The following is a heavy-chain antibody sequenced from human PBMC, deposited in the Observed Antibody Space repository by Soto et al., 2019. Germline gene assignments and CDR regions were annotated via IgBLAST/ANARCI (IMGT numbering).Heavy chain of an antibody. CDR3: ARDDYGDNRFDY. CDR1: GFTFSSYG. V-gene: IGHV3-33*01. D-gene: IGHD4-17*01. J-gene: IGHJ4*02. CDR2: IWYDGSNK. Sequence: QVQLVESGGGVVQPGRSLRLSCAASGFTFSSYGMHWVRQAPGKGLEWVAVIWYDGSNKYYADSVKGRFTISRDNSKNTLYLQMNSLRAEDTAVYYCARDDYGDNRFDYWGQGTLVTVSS.